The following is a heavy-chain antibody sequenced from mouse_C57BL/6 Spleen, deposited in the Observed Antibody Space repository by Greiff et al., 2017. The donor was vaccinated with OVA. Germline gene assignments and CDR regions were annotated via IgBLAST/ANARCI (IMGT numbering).Heavy chain of an antibody. J-gene: IGHJ2*01. CDR3: ATWDGDFDY. Sequence: QVQLQQPGAELVMPGASVKLSCKASGYTFTSYWMHWVKQRPGQGLEWIGEIDPSDSYTNYNQKFKGQSTLTVDKSSSTAYMQLSSLTSEDSAVYYCATWDGDFDYWGQGTTLTVSS. V-gene: IGHV1-69*01. CDR1: GYTFTSYW. D-gene: IGHD4-1*01. CDR2: IDPSDSYT.